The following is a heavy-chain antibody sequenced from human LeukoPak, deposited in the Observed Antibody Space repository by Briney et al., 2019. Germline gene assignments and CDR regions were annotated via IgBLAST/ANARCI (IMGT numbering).Heavy chain of an antibody. V-gene: IGHV3-23*01. CDR3: ARTLPRVDTATLWYFDY. Sequence: QAGGSLRLSCAASGFTFSSYAMSWVRQAPGKGLEWVSAISGSGGSIYYADSVKGRFTISRDNSKNTLYLQMNSLRAEDTAVYYCARTLPRVDTATLWYFDYWGQGTLVTVSS. CDR1: GFTFSSYA. J-gene: IGHJ4*02. D-gene: IGHD5-18*01. CDR2: ISGSGGSI.